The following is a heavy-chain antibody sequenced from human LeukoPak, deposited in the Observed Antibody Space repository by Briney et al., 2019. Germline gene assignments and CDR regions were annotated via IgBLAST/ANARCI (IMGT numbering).Heavy chain of an antibody. CDR3: ATSRDAPMEK. CDR2: IKEDGSAE. Sequence: PGGSLRLSCAASGFTSGFTFTKYWMSWVRQAQGKGLEWVANIKEDGSAEFYVDSVKGRFTISRDNAKNSLYLQMNSLRVEDTAVYYCATSRDAPMEKGGQGTLVTVSS. J-gene: IGHJ4*02. CDR1: GFTFTKYW. V-gene: IGHV3-7*01. D-gene: IGHD5-18*01.